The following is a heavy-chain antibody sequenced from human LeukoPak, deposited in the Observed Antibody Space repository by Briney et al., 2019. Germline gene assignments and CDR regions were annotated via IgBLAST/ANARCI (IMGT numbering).Heavy chain of an antibody. Sequence: SETLSLTCAVYGVSFSGYCWSWIRQPPGKGLEWIGEVNHSGSTNYNPSLKSRVTISVDTSKNQFSLKLSSVTAADTAVYYCARDQYYDYVWGSYLDPQSFWYFDYWGQGTLVTVSS. V-gene: IGHV4-34*01. CDR3: ARDQYYDYVWGSYLDPQSFWYFDY. D-gene: IGHD3-16*02. J-gene: IGHJ4*02. CDR1: GVSFSGYC. CDR2: VNHSGST.